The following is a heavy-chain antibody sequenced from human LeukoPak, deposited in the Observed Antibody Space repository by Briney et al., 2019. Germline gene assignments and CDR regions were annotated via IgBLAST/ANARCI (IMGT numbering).Heavy chain of an antibody. CDR1: GFTFSSYS. V-gene: IGHV3-48*01. CDR3: AKGPLLGSGYHPGD. Sequence: GWSLRLSCAASGFTFSSYSMNWVRQAPGKGLEWVSYISSSSSTIYYADSVKGRFTISRDNAKNSLYLQMNSLRAEDTAIYYCAKGPLLGSGYHPGDWGQGTLVTVSS. D-gene: IGHD3-22*01. J-gene: IGHJ4*02. CDR2: ISSSSSTI.